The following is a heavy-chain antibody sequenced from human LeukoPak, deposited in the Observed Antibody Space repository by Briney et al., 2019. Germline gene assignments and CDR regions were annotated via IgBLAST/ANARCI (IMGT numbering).Heavy chain of an antibody. D-gene: IGHD2-2*01. Sequence: PSETLSLTCTVSGGSTSSYYWSWIRQPPGKGLEWIGYIYYSGSTNHNPSLKSRVTISVDTSKNQFSLKLSSVTAADTAVYYCARVGWKYQLLFDYWGQGTLVTVSS. CDR3: ARVGWKYQLLFDY. CDR1: GGSTSSYY. CDR2: IYYSGST. J-gene: IGHJ4*02. V-gene: IGHV4-59*01.